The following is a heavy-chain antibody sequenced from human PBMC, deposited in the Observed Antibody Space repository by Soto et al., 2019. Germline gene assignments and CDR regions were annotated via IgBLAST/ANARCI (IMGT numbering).Heavy chain of an antibody. V-gene: IGHV3-30*18. D-gene: IGHD3-22*01. J-gene: IGHJ3*02. CDR3: AKGVDSSGIDAFDI. CDR1: GFTFSSYG. CDR2: ISYDGSNK. Sequence: QVQLVESGGGVVQPGRSLRLSCAASGFTFSSYGMHWVRQAPGKGLEWVAVISYDGSNKYYADSVKGRFTISRDNSKNTLYLQMNSLRAEDTAVYYCAKGVDSSGIDAFDIWGQGTMVTVSS.